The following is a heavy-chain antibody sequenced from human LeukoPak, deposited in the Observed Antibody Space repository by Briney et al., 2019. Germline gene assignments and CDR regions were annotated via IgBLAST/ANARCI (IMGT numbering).Heavy chain of an antibody. CDR1: GFTFNKHH. J-gene: IGHJ3*02. CDR3: AKDALRDDAFDI. CDR2: ISSSSVYT. Sequence: GGSLRLSCVASGFTFNKHHMNWVRQAPGKGLEWVSSISSSSVYTHYADSVKGRFTISRDNGKNSLYLHMHSLRAEDTALYYCAKDALRDDAFDIWGQGTLVTVSS. V-gene: IGHV3-21*04.